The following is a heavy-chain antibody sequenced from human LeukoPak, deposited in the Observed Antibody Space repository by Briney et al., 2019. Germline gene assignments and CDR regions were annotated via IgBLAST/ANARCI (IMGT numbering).Heavy chain of an antibody. CDR3: ASSGDSGLFDY. J-gene: IGHJ4*02. V-gene: IGHV4-61*08. CDR2: IYYSGST. D-gene: IGHD4-17*01. CDR1: GGSISSGGHS. Sequence: PSQTLSLTCTVSGGSISSGGHSWSWIRQPPGKGLEWIGYIYYSGSTNYNPSLKSRVTISVDTSKNQFSLKLSSVTAADTAVYYCASSGDSGLFDYWGQGTLVTVSS.